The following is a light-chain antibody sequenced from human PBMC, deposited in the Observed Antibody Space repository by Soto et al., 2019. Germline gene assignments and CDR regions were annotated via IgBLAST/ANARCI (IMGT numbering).Light chain of an antibody. Sequence: QAVVTQEPSFSVSPGGTVTLTCGLSSGSVSTSYYPSWYQQTPGQAPRTLIYSTNTRSSGVPDRFSGSILGNKAALTITGAQADEESDYYCGLYMGSGEWVFGGGTKVTVL. J-gene: IGLJ3*02. CDR2: STN. CDR1: SGSVSTSYY. CDR3: GLYMGSGEWV. V-gene: IGLV8-61*01.